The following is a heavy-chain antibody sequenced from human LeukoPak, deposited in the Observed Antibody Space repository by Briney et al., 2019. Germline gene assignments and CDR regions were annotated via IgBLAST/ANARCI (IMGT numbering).Heavy chain of an antibody. CDR1: GGSISSYY. CDR2: IYYSGST. CDR3: ARHVSISWYLNFDY. V-gene: IGHV4-59*08. Sequence: SETLSLTCTVSGGSISSYYWSWIRQPPGKGLEWIGYIYYSGSTNYNPSLKSRVTISVDTSKNQFSLKLSSVTAADTAVYYCARHVSISWYLNFDYWGQGTLVTVSS. J-gene: IGHJ4*02. D-gene: IGHD6-13*01.